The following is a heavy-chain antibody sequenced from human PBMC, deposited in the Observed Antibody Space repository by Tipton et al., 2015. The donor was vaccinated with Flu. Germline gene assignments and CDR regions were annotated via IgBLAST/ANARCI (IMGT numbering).Heavy chain of an antibody. J-gene: IGHJ5*02. CDR1: GFTFSSYW. D-gene: IGHD6-19*01. CDR2: IKQDGSEK. CDR3: AGGSGWLIDS. Sequence: SLRLSCAASGFTFSSYWMNWVRQAPGKGLEWVANIKQDGSEKYYVDSVKGQFTISRDNAKNSLYLQMTNLRAEDTAVYYCAGGSGWLIDSWGQGTLATVSS. V-gene: IGHV3-7*04.